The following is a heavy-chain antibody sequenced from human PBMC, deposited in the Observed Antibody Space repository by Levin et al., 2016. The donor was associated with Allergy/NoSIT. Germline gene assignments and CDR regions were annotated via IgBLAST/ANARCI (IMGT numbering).Heavy chain of an antibody. V-gene: IGHV4-59*01. CDR1: GGSISSYY. CDR2: IYYSGST. D-gene: IGHD5-18*01. CDR3: ARGNTAMVPYLSYYYGMDV. Sequence: SETLSLTCTVSGGSISSYYWSWIRQPPGKGLEWIGYIYYSGSTNYNPSLKSRVTISVDTSKNQFSLKLSSVTAADTAVYYCARGNTAMVPYLSYYYGMDVWGQGTTVTVSS. J-gene: IGHJ6*02.